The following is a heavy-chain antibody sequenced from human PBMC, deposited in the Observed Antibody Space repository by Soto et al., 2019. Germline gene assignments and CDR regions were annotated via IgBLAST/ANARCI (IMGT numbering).Heavy chain of an antibody. D-gene: IGHD5-12*01. V-gene: IGHV4-39*01. CDR3: AIYLGVDIVALYYFDY. CDR2: IYYSGST. J-gene: IGHJ4*02. CDR1: GGSISSSSYY. Sequence: QLQLQESGPGLVKPSETLSLTCTVSGGSISSSSYYWGWIRQPPGKGLEWIGSIYYSGSTYYNPSLKSRVTISVDTSKNQFSLKLSSVTAADTAVYYCAIYLGVDIVALYYFDYWGQGALVTVSS.